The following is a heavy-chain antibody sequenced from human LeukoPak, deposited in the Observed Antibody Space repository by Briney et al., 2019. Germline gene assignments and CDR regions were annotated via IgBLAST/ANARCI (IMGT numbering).Heavy chain of an antibody. Sequence: PSETLSLTCAVYGGSFSGYYWSWIRQPPGKGLEWIGEINHSGSTNYNPSLKSRVTISVDTSKNQFSLKLSSVTAADTAVYYCARIAWELRYAFDIWGQGTMVTVSS. CDR1: GGSFSGYY. D-gene: IGHD1-26*01. CDR3: ARIAWELRYAFDI. CDR2: INHSGST. V-gene: IGHV4-34*01. J-gene: IGHJ3*02.